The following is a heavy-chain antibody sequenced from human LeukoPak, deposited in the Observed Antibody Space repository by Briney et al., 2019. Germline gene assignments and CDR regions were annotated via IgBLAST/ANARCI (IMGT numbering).Heavy chain of an antibody. CDR3: ARAVREYYYGSGVNYYYCMDV. D-gene: IGHD3-10*01. V-gene: IGHV3-53*01. CDR1: GFTVSSNY. Sequence: PGGSLRLSCAASGFTVSSNYMSWVRQAPGKGLEWVSVIYSGGSTYYADSVKGRFTISRDNSKNTLYLQMNSLRAEDTAVYYCARAVREYYYGSGVNYYYCMDVWGKGTTVTISS. J-gene: IGHJ6*03. CDR2: IYSGGST.